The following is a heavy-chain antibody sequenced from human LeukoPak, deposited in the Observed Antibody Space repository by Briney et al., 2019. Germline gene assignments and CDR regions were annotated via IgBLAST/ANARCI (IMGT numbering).Heavy chain of an antibody. CDR3: AREQEAARNWFFDL. Sequence: SGGSLRLSCAASGFTVINNYMSWLRQAPGKGLEWVSVIHSGGSTYYADSVKGRFTISRDNSKNTLYLQMNSLRAEDTAEYYCAREQEAARNWFFDLWGRGTLVTVSS. CDR1: GFTVINNY. V-gene: IGHV3-53*01. D-gene: IGHD6-6*01. CDR2: IHSGGST. J-gene: IGHJ2*01.